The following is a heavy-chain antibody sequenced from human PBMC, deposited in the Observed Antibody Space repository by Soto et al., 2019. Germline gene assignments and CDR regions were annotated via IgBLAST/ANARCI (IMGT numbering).Heavy chain of an antibody. D-gene: IGHD3-10*01. CDR2: IWHDGSNK. J-gene: IGHJ4*01. Sequence: PGGSLRLSCAASGFIFSNFAMHWVRQAPGQGLEWVAIIWHDGSNKFYADSVKGRFTISRDDSKTSLYLQMNSLRAEDTAMYYCVTAFPQITPGDWGHGTLVTVSS. V-gene: IGHV3-33*01. CDR1: GFIFSNFA. CDR3: VTAFPQITPGD.